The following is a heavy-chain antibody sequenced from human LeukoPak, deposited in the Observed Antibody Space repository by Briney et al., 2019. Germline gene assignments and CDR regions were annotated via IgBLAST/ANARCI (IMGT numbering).Heavy chain of an antibody. Sequence: ASVKVSCTVSGYTLTELSMHWVRQAPGKGLEWMGGFDPEDGETIYAQKFQGRVTMTEDTSTDTAYVELSSLRSEDTAVYYCATASYPGTAYNFDYWSQGTLVTVSS. J-gene: IGHJ4*02. D-gene: IGHD1-1*01. V-gene: IGHV1-24*01. CDR2: FDPEDGET. CDR3: ATASYPGTAYNFDY. CDR1: GYTLTELS.